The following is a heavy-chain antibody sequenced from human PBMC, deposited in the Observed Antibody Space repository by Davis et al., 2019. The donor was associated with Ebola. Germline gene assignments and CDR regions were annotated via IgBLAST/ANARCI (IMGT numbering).Heavy chain of an antibody. CDR2: ISYDVGKE. D-gene: IGHD4-17*01. CDR3: ARGAYGDYIVKAFDI. CDR1: GFTFSRNW. V-gene: IGHV3-30*03. Sequence: GESLKISCAASGFTFSRNWMTWVRQAPGKGLEWVALISYDVGKEYYADSVKGRFTISRDNSKNALYLQMNSLRAEDTAVYYCARGAYGDYIVKAFDIWGQGTMVTVSS. J-gene: IGHJ3*02.